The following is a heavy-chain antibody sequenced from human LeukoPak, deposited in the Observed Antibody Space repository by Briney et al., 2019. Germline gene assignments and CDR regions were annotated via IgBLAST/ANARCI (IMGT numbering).Heavy chain of an antibody. J-gene: IGHJ3*02. CDR2: ISGSGGST. D-gene: IGHD5-24*01. Sequence: GGSLRLSCAASGFTFNSYAMSWVRQAPGKGLEWVSAISGSGGSTYYADSVKGRFTISRDNSKNTLYLHMNSLRAEDTAVYYCAREVAGGDGYNAFDIWGQGTMVAVSS. CDR3: AREVAGGDGYNAFDI. V-gene: IGHV3-23*01. CDR1: GFTFNSYA.